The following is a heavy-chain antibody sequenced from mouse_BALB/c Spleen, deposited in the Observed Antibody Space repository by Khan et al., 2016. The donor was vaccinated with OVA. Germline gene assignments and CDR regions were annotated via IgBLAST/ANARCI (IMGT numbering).Heavy chain of an antibody. CDR3: ARIKKLVATCFDY. CDR1: GYTFTSYW. CDR2: TNPTNGRT. J-gene: IGHJ2*01. D-gene: IGHD1-1*01. V-gene: IGHV1S81*02. Sequence: QVQLQQPGAELVKAGASVKMSCKASGYTFTSYWMHWVKQRLGQGLEWFAETNPTNGRTYYNETFKSKATLTVDKSSSTAYMLLSGPTFEDPAVYCCARIKKLVATCFDYWGRGTTRSVSS.